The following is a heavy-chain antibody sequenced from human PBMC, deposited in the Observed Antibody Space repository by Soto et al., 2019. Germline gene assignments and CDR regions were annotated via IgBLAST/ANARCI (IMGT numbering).Heavy chain of an antibody. CDR1: ACSVSRGIFY. J-gene: IGHJ4*02. CDR3: ARDKGGDCSGGSCYSEGFDF. D-gene: IGHD2-15*01. CDR2: IYYIGST. V-gene: IGHV4-61*01. Sequence: QVPLQESGPGLVKPSETLSLPCTDSACSVSRGIFYWGWIRQPPGKGLLWIGYIYYIGSTNYNPSLKRRVTISVDTSKNQFSLKLSSVTAADTAVYYCARDKGGDCSGGSCYSEGFDFWGQGTLVTVSS.